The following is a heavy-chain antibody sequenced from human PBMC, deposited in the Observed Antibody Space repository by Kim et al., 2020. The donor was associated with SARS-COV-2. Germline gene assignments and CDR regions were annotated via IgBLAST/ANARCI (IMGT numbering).Heavy chain of an antibody. CDR3: ARREFRQLAGDNAFDI. CDR2: IYPGDSDT. V-gene: IGHV5-51*01. J-gene: IGHJ3*02. CDR1: GYSFTSYW. Sequence: GESLKISCKGSGYSFTSYWIGWVRQMPGKGLEWMGIIYPGDSDTRYSPSFQGQVTISADKSISTAYLQWSSLKASDTAMYYCARREFRQLAGDNAFDIWGQGTMVTVSS. D-gene: IGHD6-6*01.